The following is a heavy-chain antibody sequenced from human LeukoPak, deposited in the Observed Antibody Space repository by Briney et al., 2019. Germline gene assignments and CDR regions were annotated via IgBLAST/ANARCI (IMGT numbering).Heavy chain of an antibody. J-gene: IGHJ4*02. CDR3: ARLTGDSNLDY. D-gene: IGHD7-27*01. V-gene: IGHV4-38-2*02. CDR2: IYYSGST. Sequence: SETLSLTCTVSGYSISSGYYWGWIRQPPGKGLEWIGSIYYSGSTYYNPSLKSRVTISVDTSKNQFSLKLSSVTAADTAVYYCARLTGDSNLDYWGQGTLVTVSS. CDR1: GYSISSGYY.